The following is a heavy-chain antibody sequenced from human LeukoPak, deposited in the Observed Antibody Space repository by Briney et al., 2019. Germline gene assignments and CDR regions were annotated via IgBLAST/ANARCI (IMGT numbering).Heavy chain of an antibody. Sequence: GGSLRLSCAASGFTFSNAWMSWVRQAPGKGLEWVGRIKSKTDGGTTDYAAPVKGRFTISRDDSKNTLYLQMNSLKTEDTAVYYCTTGALSLLWFGEFNDEVVDYWGQGTLVTVSS. CDR2: IKSKTDGGTT. D-gene: IGHD3-10*01. V-gene: IGHV3-15*01. CDR3: TTGALSLLWFGEFNDEVVDY. J-gene: IGHJ4*02. CDR1: GFTFSNAW.